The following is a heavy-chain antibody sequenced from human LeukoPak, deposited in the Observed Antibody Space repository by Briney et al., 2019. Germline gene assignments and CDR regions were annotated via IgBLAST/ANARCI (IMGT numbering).Heavy chain of an antibody. CDR2: ISDSSSTI. CDR1: GFTFSSYS. D-gene: IGHD2-2*01. Sequence: GGSLRLSCAASGFTFSSYSMNWVRQAPGKGLEWVSYISDSSSTIYYVDSVKGRFTISRDNAKNLLFLQMNSLRAEDTAVYYCTTVEVEFSVIVPAAGYFDYWGQGTLVTVSS. V-gene: IGHV3-48*04. J-gene: IGHJ4*02. CDR3: TTVEVEFSVIVPAAGYFDY.